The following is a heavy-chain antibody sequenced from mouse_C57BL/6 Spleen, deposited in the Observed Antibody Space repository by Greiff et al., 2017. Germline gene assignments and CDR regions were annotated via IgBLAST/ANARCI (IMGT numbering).Heavy chain of an antibody. V-gene: IGHV1-5*01. Sequence: VHVKQSGTVLARPGASVKMSCKTSGYTFTSYWMHWVKQRPGPGLEWIGAIYPGNSDTSYNQKFTGKAKLTAVTSASTAYMELSSLTNEDSAVYYCTTGTEGHAMDYWGQGTSVTVSS. J-gene: IGHJ4*01. CDR1: GYTFTSYW. CDR3: TTGTEGHAMDY. D-gene: IGHD4-1*01. CDR2: IYPGNSDT.